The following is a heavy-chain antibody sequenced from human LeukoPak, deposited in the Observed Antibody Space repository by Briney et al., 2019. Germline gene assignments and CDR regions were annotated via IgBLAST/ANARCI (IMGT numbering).Heavy chain of an antibody. CDR3: ATDSYVSGSYYRLFY. J-gene: IGHJ4*02. Sequence: GGSLRLSCAASGFTFGSYWMSWVRQAPGKGLEWVANIKQDGSEKYYVDSVKGRFTISRDNAKNTLYLQMNNLRAEDTAIYYCATDSYVSGSYYRLFYWGQGTLVTVSS. V-gene: IGHV3-7*01. D-gene: IGHD3-10*01. CDR1: GFTFGSYW. CDR2: IKQDGSEK.